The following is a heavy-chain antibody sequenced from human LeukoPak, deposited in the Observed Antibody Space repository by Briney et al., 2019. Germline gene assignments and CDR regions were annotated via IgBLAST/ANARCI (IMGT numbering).Heavy chain of an antibody. CDR3: ARDLIAVAGTEAFDI. CDR2: IYTSGST. J-gene: IGHJ3*02. Sequence: SETLSLTCTVSGGSISTYYWSWIRQPASKGLEWIGRIYTSGSTNYNPSLKSRVTMSVDTSKNQFSLKLTSMTAADTAVYYCARDLIAVAGTEAFDIWGQGTMVTVSS. D-gene: IGHD6-19*01. CDR1: GGSISTYY. V-gene: IGHV4-4*07.